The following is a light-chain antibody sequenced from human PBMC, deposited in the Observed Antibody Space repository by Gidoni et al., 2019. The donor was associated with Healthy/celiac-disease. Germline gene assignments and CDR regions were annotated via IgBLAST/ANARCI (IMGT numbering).Light chain of an antibody. CDR2: EVS. CDR3: SSYAGSNNLV. J-gene: IGLJ2*01. CDR1: SSDVGGYHY. Sequence: QSALTPPPSASGSPGPSVTISCTGTSSDVGGYHYVSWYQQHPGKAPKLMIYEVSKRPSGVPDRFSGSKSGNTASLTVSGLQAEDEADYYCSSYAGSNNLVFGGGTKLTVL. V-gene: IGLV2-8*01.